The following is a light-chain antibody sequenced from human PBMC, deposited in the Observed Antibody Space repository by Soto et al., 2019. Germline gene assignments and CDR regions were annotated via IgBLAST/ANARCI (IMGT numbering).Light chain of an antibody. CDR1: TGAVTNGHY. CDR2: DTT. Sequence: QAVVTQDPSLTLSPGGTFTLTYGSSTGAVTNGHYPYWLQQKPCQPPRTPIYDTTNRHSWTPARFSGYLLGGKAALTLSGAPPEAEAEYYCLLSYTGPYVFGTGTTVTVL. V-gene: IGLV7-46*01. CDR3: LLSYTGPYV. J-gene: IGLJ1*01.